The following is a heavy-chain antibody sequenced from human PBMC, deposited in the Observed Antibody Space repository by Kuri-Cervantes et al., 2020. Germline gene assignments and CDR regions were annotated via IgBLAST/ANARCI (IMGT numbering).Heavy chain of an antibody. J-gene: IGHJ5*02. D-gene: IGHD1-14*01. Sequence: SVKVSCKASGGTFSSYAISWARQAPGQGLEWMGGIIPIFGTANYAQKFQGRVTITADESTSTAYMELSSLRSEDTAVYYCARGPVNMNPDDQYNWFDPWGQGTLVTVSS. CDR1: GGTFSSYA. CDR3: ARGPVNMNPDDQYNWFDP. CDR2: IIPIFGTA. V-gene: IGHV1-69*13.